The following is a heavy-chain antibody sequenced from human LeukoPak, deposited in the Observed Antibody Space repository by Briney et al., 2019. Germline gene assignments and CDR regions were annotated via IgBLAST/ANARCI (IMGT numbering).Heavy chain of an antibody. D-gene: IGHD3-16*02. CDR1: RFTFSTYT. V-gene: IGHV3-48*04. CDR2: ISSSGSTI. Sequence: GGSLRLSCAASRFTFSTYTMAWVRQAPGKGLEWVSYISSSGSTIYYADSVKGRFTISRDNAKNSLYLQMNSLRAEDTAVYYCARDHPPSPYVWGSYRYTDYWGQGTLVTVSS. CDR3: ARDHPPSPYVWGSYRYTDY. J-gene: IGHJ4*02.